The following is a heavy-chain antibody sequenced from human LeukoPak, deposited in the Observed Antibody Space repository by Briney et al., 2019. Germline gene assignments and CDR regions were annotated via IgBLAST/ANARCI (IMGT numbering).Heavy chain of an antibody. CDR2: ISYDGSNK. CDR1: GFTFSSYA. V-gene: IGHV3-30-3*01. Sequence: GGSLRLSCAASGFTFSSYAMHWVRQAPGKGLERVAVISYDGSNKYYADSVKGRFIISRDNSKNTLYLQMNSLRAEDTAVYYCARDGIAAAGFDYWGQGTLVTVSS. CDR3: ARDGIAAAGFDY. D-gene: IGHD6-13*01. J-gene: IGHJ4*02.